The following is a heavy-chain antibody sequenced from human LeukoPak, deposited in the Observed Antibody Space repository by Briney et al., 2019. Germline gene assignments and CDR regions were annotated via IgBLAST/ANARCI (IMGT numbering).Heavy chain of an antibody. J-gene: IGHJ4*02. CDR2: IYPGDSDT. V-gene: IGHV5-51*01. CDR1: GYSFTNNW. Sequence: GESLKISCKGSGYSFTNNWIGWVRQMPGKGLEWMGIIYPGDSDTRYSPSFQGQVTISADKSISTAYLRWSSLKASDTAMYYCARLSPFCRIKGDGTSYSDYWGQGTLVTVSS. D-gene: IGHD2-2*01. CDR3: ARLSPFCRIKGDGTSYSDY.